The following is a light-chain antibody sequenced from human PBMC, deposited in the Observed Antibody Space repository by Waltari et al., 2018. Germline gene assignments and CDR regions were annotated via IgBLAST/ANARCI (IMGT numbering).Light chain of an antibody. CDR1: QDITNE. CDR3: LQHKSYPQT. Sequence: DIQLTQSPSSLSASVGDRVTITCRASQDITNELGWFQQKPGKPQKRLIYVASNLQSGVPSRFSGSGSGTEYTLTISSLEPEDFATYYCLQHKSYPQTFGQGTRVE. J-gene: IGKJ1*01. V-gene: IGKV1-17*01. CDR2: VAS.